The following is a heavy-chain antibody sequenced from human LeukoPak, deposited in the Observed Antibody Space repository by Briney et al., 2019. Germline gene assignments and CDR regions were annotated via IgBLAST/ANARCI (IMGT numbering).Heavy chain of an antibody. CDR3: ARHSGGYYDILTGLSAAVDY. D-gene: IGHD3-9*01. CDR1: GASVSSGGYY. Sequence: SETLSLTCTVSGASVSSGGYYWSWLRQPPGKGLEWIGYIYYSGSTNYNPSLKSRVTISVDTSKNQFSLKLSSVTAADKAVYYCARHSGGYYDILTGLSAAVDYWGQGTLVTVSS. J-gene: IGHJ4*02. V-gene: IGHV4-61*08. CDR2: IYYSGST.